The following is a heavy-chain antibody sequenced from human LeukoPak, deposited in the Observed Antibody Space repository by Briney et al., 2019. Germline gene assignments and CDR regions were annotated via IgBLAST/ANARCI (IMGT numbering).Heavy chain of an antibody. D-gene: IGHD3-22*01. CDR3: ARGPYNSSGYYSDAFDI. Sequence: GGSLILSCAASGFTFSSYSMNWVRQAPGKGLEWVSSISSSSSYIYYADSVKGRFTISRDNAKNSLYLQMNSLRAEDTAVYYCARGPYNSSGYYSDAFDIWGQGTMVTVSS. CDR2: ISSSSSYI. V-gene: IGHV3-21*01. J-gene: IGHJ3*02. CDR1: GFTFSSYS.